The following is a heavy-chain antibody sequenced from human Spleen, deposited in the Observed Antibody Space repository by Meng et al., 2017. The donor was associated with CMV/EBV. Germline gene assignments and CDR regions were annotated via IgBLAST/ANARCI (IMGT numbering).Heavy chain of an antibody. J-gene: IGHJ6*02. V-gene: IGHV3-23*01. CDR3: AKDLRVRPSYGMDV. CDR2: ISGSGGST. Sequence: GESLKISCAASGFTFSSYAMSWVRQAPGKGLEWVSAISGSGGSTYYADSVKGRFTISRDNSKNTLYLQMNSLRAEDTAVYYCAKDLRVRPSYGMDVWGQGTTVTVSS. CDR1: GFTFSSYA.